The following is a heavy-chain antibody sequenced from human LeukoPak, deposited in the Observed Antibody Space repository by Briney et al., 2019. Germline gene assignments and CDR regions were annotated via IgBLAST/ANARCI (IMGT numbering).Heavy chain of an antibody. CDR3: AKHPGYDYWSGYFYYYMDV. Sequence: QPGGSLRLSCTGSGFTFRSYAMSWVRRAPGKGLEWVSAITYSGTGTYYADSVKGRLTISRDNSMNTLYLQMNNLRAEDTAVYHCAKHPGYDYWSGYFYYYMDVWGKGTTVTVSS. V-gene: IGHV3-23*01. J-gene: IGHJ6*03. CDR1: GFTFRSYA. D-gene: IGHD3-3*01. CDR2: ITYSGTGT.